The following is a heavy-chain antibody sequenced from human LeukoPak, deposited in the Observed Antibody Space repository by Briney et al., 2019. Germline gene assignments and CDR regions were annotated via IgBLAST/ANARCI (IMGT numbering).Heavy chain of an antibody. Sequence: SETLSLTCTVSGGSISTYYWSWIRQPPGKGLEWIGYIYYSGSSNYNPSLKSRVSLSLDTSKNQFSLKLSSVTAADTAVYFCARGISRAKTDYWGQGTLVTVSS. CDR3: ARGISRAKTDY. V-gene: IGHV4-59*01. CDR2: IYYSGSS. CDR1: GGSISTYY. J-gene: IGHJ4*02.